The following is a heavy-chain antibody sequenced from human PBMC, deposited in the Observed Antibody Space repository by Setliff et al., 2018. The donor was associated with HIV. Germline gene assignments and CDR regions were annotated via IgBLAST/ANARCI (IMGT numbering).Heavy chain of an antibody. J-gene: IGHJ3*02. D-gene: IGHD3-22*01. CDR2: INHRGIT. CDR1: GVSFSGYY. Sequence: SETLSLTCAVYGVSFSGYYWSWIRQPPGKGLEWIGEINHRGITNYSPSPKSRVTISVDTSKNQFSMKLSSVTAADTTMYYCARWVTTPTKGAFDIWGQGTVVTVSS. CDR3: ARWVTTPTKGAFDI. V-gene: IGHV4-34*01.